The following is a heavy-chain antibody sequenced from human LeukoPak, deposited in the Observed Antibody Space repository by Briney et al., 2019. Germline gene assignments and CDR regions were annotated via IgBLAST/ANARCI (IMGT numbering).Heavy chain of an antibody. CDR2: MNPNSGNT. V-gene: IGHV1-8*01. CDR1: GYTFTSYD. Sequence: ASVKVSCKASGYTFTSYDINWVRQATGQGLEWMGWMNPNSGNTGYAQKFQGRATMTRNTSISTAYMELSSLRSEDTAVYYCARGFSYGDYLYLNWFDPWGQGTLVTVSS. CDR3: ARGFSYGDYLYLNWFDP. J-gene: IGHJ5*02. D-gene: IGHD4-17*01.